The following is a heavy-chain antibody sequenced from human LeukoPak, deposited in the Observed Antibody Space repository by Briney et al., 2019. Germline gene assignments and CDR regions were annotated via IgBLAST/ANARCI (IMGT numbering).Heavy chain of an antibody. J-gene: IGHJ4*02. CDR3: AKEGLYYDFWSGTN. CDR2: ISGSGGST. D-gene: IGHD3-3*01. CDR1: GFTFSSYA. Sequence: GGSLRLSCAASGFTFSSYAMSWVRHAPGKGLEWVSAISGSGGSTYYADSVKGRFTISRDNSKNTLYLQMNSLRAEDTAVYYCAKEGLYYDFWSGTNWGQGTLVTVSS. V-gene: IGHV3-23*01.